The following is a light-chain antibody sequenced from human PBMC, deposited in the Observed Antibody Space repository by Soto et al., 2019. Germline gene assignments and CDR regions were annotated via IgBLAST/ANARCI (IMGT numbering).Light chain of an antibody. CDR2: GAS. V-gene: IGKV3D-7*01. CDR3: LQDYHLPIT. J-gene: IGKJ5*01. CDR1: QSISSSY. Sequence: EIVLTQSPATLSLFPGERATLSCRASQSISSSYLSWYQQKPGQAPRLVIYGASTRATGIPARFSGSGRGSGTDFTLTISSLHPEDFAVYYCLQDYHLPITFGQGTRLEIK.